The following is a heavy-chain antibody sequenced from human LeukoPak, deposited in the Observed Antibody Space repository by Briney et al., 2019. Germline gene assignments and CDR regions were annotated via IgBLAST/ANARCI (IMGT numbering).Heavy chain of an antibody. CDR1: GFTFSSYA. D-gene: IGHD3-10*01. J-gene: IGHJ4*02. Sequence: GGSLRLSCAASGFTFSSYAMSWVRQAPGKGLEWVSAISGSGGSTYYADSVKGRFTISRDNSKNTLYLQMNSLRAEDTAVYYCAKRAALEYYYGSGSSYYFDYWGQGTLVTVSS. V-gene: IGHV3-23*01. CDR3: AKRAALEYYYGSGSSYYFDY. CDR2: ISGSGGST.